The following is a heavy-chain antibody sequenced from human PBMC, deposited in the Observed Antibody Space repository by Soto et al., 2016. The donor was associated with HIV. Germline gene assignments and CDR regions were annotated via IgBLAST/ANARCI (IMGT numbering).Heavy chain of an antibody. D-gene: IGHD4-17*01. CDR2: INHFGDT. V-gene: IGHV4-34*02. Sequence: QVQLQQWGAGLLKPSETLSLTCDVYGESFSGHYWTWIRQPPGKGLEWIGDINHFGDTKNNPSLKSRVTMSVDTSKRQFSLTMNSVAAADTGFLYCARGNFYGDQRFDYVGPGEPGXCLL. CDR1: GESFSGHY. J-gene: IGHJ4*02. CDR3: ARGNFYGDQRFDY.